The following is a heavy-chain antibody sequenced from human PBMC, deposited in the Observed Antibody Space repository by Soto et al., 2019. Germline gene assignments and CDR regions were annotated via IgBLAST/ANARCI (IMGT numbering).Heavy chain of an antibody. CDR1: GGTFSSYA. J-gene: IGHJ4*02. D-gene: IGHD2-15*01. CDR3: ARSHIVVVVAATPGGLDY. Sequence: QVQLVQSGAEVKKPGSSVKVSCKASGGTFSSYAISWVRQAPGQGLEWMGGIIPIFGTANYAQKFQGRVTIAADESTSTAYMELSSLRSEDTAVYYCARSHIVVVVAATPGGLDYWGQGTMVTVSS. V-gene: IGHV1-69*01. CDR2: IIPIFGTA.